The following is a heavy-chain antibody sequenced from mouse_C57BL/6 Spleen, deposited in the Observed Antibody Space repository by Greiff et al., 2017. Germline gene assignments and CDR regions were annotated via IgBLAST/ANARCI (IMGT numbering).Heavy chain of an antibody. CDR1: GYAFTNYL. Sequence: QVQLQQSGAELVRPGTSVKVSCKASGYAFTNYLIEWVKQRPGQGLEWIGVINPGSGGPNYNEKFKGKATLTADKSSSTAYMQLSSLTSEDSAVYFCASGGGLFNAMDYWGQGTSVTVSS. V-gene: IGHV1-54*01. J-gene: IGHJ4*01. CDR2: INPGSGGP. D-gene: IGHD1-1*01. CDR3: ASGGGLFNAMDY.